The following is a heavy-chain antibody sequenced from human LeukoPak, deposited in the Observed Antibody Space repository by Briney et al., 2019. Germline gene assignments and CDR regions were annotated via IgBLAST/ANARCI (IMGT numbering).Heavy chain of an antibody. D-gene: IGHD3-10*01. V-gene: IGHV1-2*02. CDR2: INPNSGGT. J-gene: IGHJ3*02. CDR1: GYTFTGYY. Sequence: GASVKVSCKASGYTFTGYYMHWVRQAPGQGLEWMGWINPNSGGTNNAQKFQGRVTMTRDTSISTAYMELSRLRSDDTAVYYCASLEYGSGSYYRDDAFDIWGQGTMVTVSS. CDR3: ASLEYGSGSYYRDDAFDI.